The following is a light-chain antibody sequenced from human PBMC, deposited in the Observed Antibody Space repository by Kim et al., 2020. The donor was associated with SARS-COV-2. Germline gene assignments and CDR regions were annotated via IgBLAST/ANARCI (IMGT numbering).Light chain of an antibody. V-gene: IGLV3-21*04. Sequence: SYELTQPPSVSVAPGKTARITCEGNNIGSKSVHWYQQKPGQAPVLVIYYDSDRPSGIPERFSGSNSGNTATLTISRVEAGDEADYYCQVWDSSRDRVFGGGTQLTVL. J-gene: IGLJ2*01. CDR2: YDS. CDR3: QVWDSSRDRV. CDR1: NIGSKS.